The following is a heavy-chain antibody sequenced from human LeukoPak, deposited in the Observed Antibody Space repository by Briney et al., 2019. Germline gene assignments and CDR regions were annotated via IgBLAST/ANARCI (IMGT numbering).Heavy chain of an antibody. CDR1: GFTFSSYA. CDR2: IYSGGST. D-gene: IGHD3-16*01. V-gene: IGHV3-53*01. J-gene: IGHJ4*02. Sequence: GGSLRLSCAASGFTFSSYAMSWVRQAPGKGLEWVSVIYSGGSTYYADSVKGRFTISRDNSKNTLYLQMNSLRAEDTAVYYCAREGSRGYYFDYWGQGTLVTVSS. CDR3: AREGSRGYYFDY.